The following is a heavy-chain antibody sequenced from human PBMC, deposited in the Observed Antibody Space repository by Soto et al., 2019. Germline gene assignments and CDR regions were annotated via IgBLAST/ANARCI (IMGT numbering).Heavy chain of an antibody. CDR2: TYYRSKWYN. V-gene: IGHV6-1*01. J-gene: IGHJ6*02. CDR1: GDSVSSNSAA. D-gene: IGHD2-2*01. Sequence: SQPLSLTCAISGDSVSSNSAAWNWIRQSPSRGLEWLGRTYYRSKWYNDYAVSVKSRITINPDTSKNQFSLKLNSVTPEDTAVYYYSRDRGSWCSSTSFFYGMDVGGQATTVNVSS. CDR3: SRDRGSWCSSTSFFYGMDV.